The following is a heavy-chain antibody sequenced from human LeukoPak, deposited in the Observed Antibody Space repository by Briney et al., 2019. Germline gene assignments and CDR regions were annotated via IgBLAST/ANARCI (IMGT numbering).Heavy chain of an antibody. CDR1: GGSITSGGYS. J-gene: IGHJ3*02. CDR3: ARHDSSGPYNAFDI. Sequence: SETLSLTCAVSGGSITSGGYSWSWIRQPPGKGLEWIGHIHYGGSTFYNPSLKSRVTMSVDTSKNQFSLKLSSVTAADTAVYYCARHDSSGPYNAFDIWGQGTMITVSS. D-gene: IGHD3-22*01. CDR2: IHYGGST. V-gene: IGHV4-30-2*03.